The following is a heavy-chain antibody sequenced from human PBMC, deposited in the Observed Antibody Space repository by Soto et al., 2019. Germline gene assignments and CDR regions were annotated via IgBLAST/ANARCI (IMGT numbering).Heavy chain of an antibody. J-gene: IGHJ6*02. D-gene: IGHD6-6*01. V-gene: IGHV1-2*04. CDR2: INPNSGGT. Sequence: SVKVSCKASGYTFTGYYMHWVRQAPGQGLEWMGWINPNSGGTNYAQKFQGWVTMTRDTSISTAYMELSRLRSDDTAVYYCARYSSSSQGDGMDVWGQGTTVTAP. CDR3: ARYSSSSQGDGMDV. CDR1: GYTFTGYY.